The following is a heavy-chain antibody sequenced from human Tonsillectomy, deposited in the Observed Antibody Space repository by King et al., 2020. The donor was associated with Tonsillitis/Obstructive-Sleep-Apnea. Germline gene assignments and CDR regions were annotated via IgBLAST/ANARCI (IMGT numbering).Heavy chain of an antibody. J-gene: IGHJ6*02. CDR2: INPNSGGT. CDR3: ARDYYYYSSGYYSYYYYGLDF. V-gene: IGHV1-2*02. D-gene: IGHD3-22*01. Sequence: VQLVESGAEVKKPGASVKVSCKASGYTFTGYYMHWVRQAPGQGLEWMGWINPNSGGTNYAQKFQGRVTMTRDTSISTAYMELNRLRSDDTAVYYCARDYYYYSSGYYSYYYYGLDFWGQGTTVTVSS. CDR1: GYTFTGYY.